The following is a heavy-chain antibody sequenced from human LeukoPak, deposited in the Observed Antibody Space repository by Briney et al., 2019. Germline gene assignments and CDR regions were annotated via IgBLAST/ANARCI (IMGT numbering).Heavy chain of an antibody. CDR1: GYSISSGYY. J-gene: IGHJ4*02. CDR2: INHSGST. V-gene: IGHV4-38-2*01. CDR3: ARGRIKDY. Sequence: PSETLSLTCAVSGYSISSGYYWGWIRQPPGKGLEWIGEINHSGSTNYNPSLKSRVTISVDTSKNQFSLKLSSVTAADTAVYYCARGRIKDYWGQGTLVTVSS. D-gene: IGHD1-14*01.